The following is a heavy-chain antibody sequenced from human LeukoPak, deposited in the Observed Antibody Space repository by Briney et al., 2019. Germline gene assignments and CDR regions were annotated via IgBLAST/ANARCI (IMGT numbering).Heavy chain of an antibody. J-gene: IGHJ4*02. CDR2: ISGSGGST. CDR1: GFTFSSYA. V-gene: IGHV3-23*01. D-gene: IGHD3-22*01. Sequence: GGSLRLSCAASGFTFSSYAMSWVRQAPGKGLEWVSAISGSGGSTYYADSVKGRFTISRDNSKNTLYLQMNSLRAEDTAVYYCAKSMGYYYDSSGFDYWGQGTLVTVSS. CDR3: AKSMGYYYDSSGFDY.